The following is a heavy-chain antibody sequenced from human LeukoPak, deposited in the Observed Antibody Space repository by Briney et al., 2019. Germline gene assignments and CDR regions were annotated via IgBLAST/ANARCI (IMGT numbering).Heavy chain of an antibody. CDR1: GFTFSSYA. CDR2: IKSKSDGGTT. Sequence: GGSLRLSCAASGFTFSSYAMNWVRQAPGKGLEWVGRIKSKSDGGTTDYAAPVKGRFTISRDDSKNTLYLQVNSLKTEDTAVYYCTTARDPGYYPDYWGQGSLVTVSS. V-gene: IGHV3-15*01. CDR3: TTARDPGYYPDY. D-gene: IGHD3-3*01. J-gene: IGHJ4*02.